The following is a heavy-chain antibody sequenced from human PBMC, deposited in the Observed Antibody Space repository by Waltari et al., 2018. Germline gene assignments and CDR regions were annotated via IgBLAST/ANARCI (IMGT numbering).Heavy chain of an antibody. Sequence: EVHLVESGGGLVQPGGSLRLSGAASGFSFSNYWMNLVRQAPEKGLEWVANIEQDGSEKNYVDSVKGRFTISRDNAKSSVYLQMNSLRAEDTAVYYCAGGSGWLPDSWGQGTLVTVSS. V-gene: IGHV3-7*04. J-gene: IGHJ4*02. CDR1: GFSFSNYW. CDR2: IEQDGSEK. D-gene: IGHD6-19*01. CDR3: AGGSGWLPDS.